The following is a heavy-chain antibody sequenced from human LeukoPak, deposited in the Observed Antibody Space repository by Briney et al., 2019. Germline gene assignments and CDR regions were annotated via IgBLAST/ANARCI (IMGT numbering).Heavy chain of an antibody. D-gene: IGHD3-22*01. Sequence: PGGSLRLSCAASGFTVSSNFMSWVRQAPGKGLEWVSVIYSADTTYYTDSVKGRCTISRDNSKNTLYLQMNSLRVEDTAVYYCARLHHDSSGYYLVYWGQGTMVTVSS. CDR2: IYSADTT. V-gene: IGHV3-53*01. CDR1: GFTVSSNF. CDR3: ARLHHDSSGYYLVY. J-gene: IGHJ4*02.